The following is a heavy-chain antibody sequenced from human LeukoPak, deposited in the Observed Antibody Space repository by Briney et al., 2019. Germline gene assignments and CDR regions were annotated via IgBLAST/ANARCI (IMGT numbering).Heavy chain of an antibody. D-gene: IGHD4-17*01. V-gene: IGHV3-30*18. CDR1: GFTFSSYG. CDR3: AKDFNYGDYLDY. CDR2: ISYDGSNK. Sequence: PGRSLRLSCAASGFTFSSYGMHWVRQAPGKGLEGVEVISYDGSNKYYADSVKGRFTISRDNSKNTLYLQMNSLRAEDTAVYYCAKDFNYGDYLDYWGQGTLVTVSS. J-gene: IGHJ4*02.